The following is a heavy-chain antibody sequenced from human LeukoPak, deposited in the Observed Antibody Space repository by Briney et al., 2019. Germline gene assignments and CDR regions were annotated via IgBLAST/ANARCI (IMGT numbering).Heavy chain of an antibody. V-gene: IGHV4-59*08. J-gene: IGHJ6*02. CDR3: AGRISRDYYYGMDV. Sequence: PSETLSLTCTVSGGSISSYYWSWIRQPPGKGLEWIGYIYYSGSTNYNPSLKSRVTISVDTSKNQFSLKLSSVTAADTAVYYCAGRISRDYYYGMDVWGQGTTVTVSS. CDR1: GGSISSYY. D-gene: IGHD3-10*01. CDR2: IYYSGST.